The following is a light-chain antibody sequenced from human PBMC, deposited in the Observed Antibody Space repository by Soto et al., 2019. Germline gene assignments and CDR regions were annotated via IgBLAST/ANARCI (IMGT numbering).Light chain of an antibody. J-gene: IGKJ4*01. CDR1: QSLLHSNGYNY. CDR3: MQALQTPLT. Sequence: DIVMTQSPLSLPVTPGEPASISCRSSQSLLHSNGYNYLDWYLQKPGQSPQLLIHLASNRASGVPDRFSGSGSGTDFTLRISRVEAEDVGLYYCMQALQTPLTFGGGTKGDIK. V-gene: IGKV2-28*01. CDR2: LAS.